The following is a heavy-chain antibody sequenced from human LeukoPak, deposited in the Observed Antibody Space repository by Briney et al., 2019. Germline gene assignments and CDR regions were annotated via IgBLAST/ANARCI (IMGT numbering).Heavy chain of an antibody. D-gene: IGHD4-11*01. CDR3: ARTTTVTREYFQH. Sequence: SVKVSCKASGGTFSSYTISWVRQAPGQGLEWMGRIIPILGIANYAQKFQGRVAITADKSTSTAYMELSSLRSEDTAVYYCARTTTVTREYFQHWGQGTLVTVSS. CDR2: IIPILGIA. J-gene: IGHJ1*01. CDR1: GGTFSSYT. V-gene: IGHV1-69*02.